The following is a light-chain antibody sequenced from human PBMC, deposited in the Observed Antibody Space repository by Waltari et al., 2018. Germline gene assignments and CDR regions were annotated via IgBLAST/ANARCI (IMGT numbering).Light chain of an antibody. J-gene: IGLJ2*01. CDR3: SSQSSNDVVL. V-gene: IGLV2-14*01. CDR2: DVS. Sequence: QSALTQPASVSGSPGQSVTLFCAGTSNDVGGYNSVSWYQEHPGKAPSVIIYDVSDRPSGVSERYSGSKSGNTASLTISGLQAEDEADYYCSSQSSNDVVLFGGGTKLTVL. CDR1: SNDVGGYNS.